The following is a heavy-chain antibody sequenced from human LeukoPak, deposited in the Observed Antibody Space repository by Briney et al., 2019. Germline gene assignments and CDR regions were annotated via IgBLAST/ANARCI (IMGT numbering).Heavy chain of an antibody. CDR1: GIIFSNYA. J-gene: IGHJ4*02. Sequence: SGGSLRLSCAASGIIFSNYAMHWVRQAPGKGLEWVAVISYDGDNEYYADSVKGRFIISRDNSKNTLYLQMNSLRVEDTALYFCARDGVSAAGVPTFSKFDYWGQGALVTVPS. V-gene: IGHV3-30*04. CDR2: ISYDGDNE. CDR3: ARDGVSAAGVPTFSKFDY. D-gene: IGHD6-13*01.